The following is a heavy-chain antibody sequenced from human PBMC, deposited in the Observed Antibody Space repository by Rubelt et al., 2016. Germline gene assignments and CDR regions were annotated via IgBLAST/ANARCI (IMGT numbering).Heavy chain of an antibody. D-gene: IGHD3-10*01. CDR3: ARRGYRGAYPT. J-gene: IGHJ5*02. CDR2: IYYSGST. Sequence: GPGLVKPSETLSLTCTVSGGSISSSYWSWIRQPPGKGLEWIGYIYYSGSTNYNPSLKSRLTISVDPSKNQFSLKLSSVTAADTAVYYCARRGYRGAYPTWGQGTLVTVSS. CDR1: GGSISSSY. V-gene: IGHV4-59*08.